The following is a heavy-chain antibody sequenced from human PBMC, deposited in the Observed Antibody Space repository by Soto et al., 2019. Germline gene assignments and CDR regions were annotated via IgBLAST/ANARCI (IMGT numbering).Heavy chain of an antibody. Sequence: SETLSLTCTGSGGSISSSSYYWGWIRQPPGKGLEWIGSIYYSGSTYYNPSLKSRVTISVDTSKNQFSLKLSSVTAADTAVYYCARQPLYDYGDYCFDYWGQGTLVTVSS. CDR3: ARQPLYDYGDYCFDY. CDR2: IYYSGST. J-gene: IGHJ4*02. V-gene: IGHV4-39*01. CDR1: GGSISSSSYY. D-gene: IGHD4-17*01.